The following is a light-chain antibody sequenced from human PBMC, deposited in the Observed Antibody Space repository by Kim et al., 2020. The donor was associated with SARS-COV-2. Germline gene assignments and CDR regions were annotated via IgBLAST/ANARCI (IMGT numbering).Light chain of an antibody. CDR3: SSHTTSSTYV. CDR1: RREVGYYNS. Sequence: GQWITSACPGTRREVGYYNSVSWDQPQPGQTPKLIIYDFSQLASGVSIRFSGSQSGNTAPLTISGLRAEDVSDYYCSSHTTSSTYVFGSGTKVTVL. V-gene: IGLV2-14*04. J-gene: IGLJ1*01. CDR2: DFS.